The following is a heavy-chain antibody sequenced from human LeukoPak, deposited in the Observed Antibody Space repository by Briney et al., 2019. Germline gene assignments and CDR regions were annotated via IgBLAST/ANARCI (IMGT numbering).Heavy chain of an antibody. CDR1: GFTFSSYS. Sequence: GGSLRLSCAASGFTFSSYSMNWVRQAPGKGLEWVSSISSSIYIYYADSVKGRFTISRDNAKNSLYLQMNSLRAEDTAVYYCARPYDFWSGYFDYWGQGTLVTVSS. CDR3: ARPYDFWSGYFDY. D-gene: IGHD3-3*01. J-gene: IGHJ4*02. V-gene: IGHV3-21*01. CDR2: ISSSIYI.